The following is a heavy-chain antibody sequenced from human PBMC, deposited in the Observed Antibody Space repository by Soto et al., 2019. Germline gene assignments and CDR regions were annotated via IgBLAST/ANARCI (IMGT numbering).Heavy chain of an antibody. D-gene: IGHD3-10*01. J-gene: IGHJ5*02. CDR3: ARAVTPYFGTWFDP. CDR1: GGSITSGNSYS. CDR2: ISHAGST. V-gene: IGHV4-30-2*01. Sequence: SETLSLTCSVSGGSITSGNSYSWSWIRQPPGKGLEWIGSISHAGSTSYNPSLKSRVSMSVDKSKNQFSLKLSSVTAADMAVYYCARAVTPYFGTWFDPWGQGTLVTVSS.